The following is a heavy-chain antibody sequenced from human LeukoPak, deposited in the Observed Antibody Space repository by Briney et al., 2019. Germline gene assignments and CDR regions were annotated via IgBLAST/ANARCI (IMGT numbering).Heavy chain of an antibody. J-gene: IGHJ3*02. Sequence: GGSLRLSCAASGFTFSSYSMNWVRQAPGKGLEWVSSISSSSSYIYYADSVKGRFTISRDNAKNSLYLQMNSLRAEDTAVYYCARDLAPGPAATANAFDIWGQGTMVTVSS. CDR2: ISSSSSYI. CDR1: GFTFSSYS. V-gene: IGHV3-21*01. D-gene: IGHD2-2*01. CDR3: ARDLAPGPAATANAFDI.